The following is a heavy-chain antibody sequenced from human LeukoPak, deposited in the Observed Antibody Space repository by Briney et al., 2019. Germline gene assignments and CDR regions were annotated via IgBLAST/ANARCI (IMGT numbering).Heavy chain of an antibody. V-gene: IGHV3-7*01. J-gene: IGHJ4*02. Sequence: PGGSLRLSCAASGFIFSSCWMSWVRQAPGKGLEWVANIKQDGSEKYYVDSVKGRFTISRDNAKNSLYLQMNSLRAEDTAVYYCARDLDYYGSGSYIWGQGTLVTVSS. CDR1: GFIFSSCW. D-gene: IGHD3-10*01. CDR3: ARDLDYYGSGSYI. CDR2: IKQDGSEK.